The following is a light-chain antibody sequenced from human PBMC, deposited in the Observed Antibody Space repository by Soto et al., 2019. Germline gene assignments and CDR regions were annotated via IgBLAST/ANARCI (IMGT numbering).Light chain of an antibody. J-gene: IGKJ4*01. CDR2: DAS. V-gene: IGKV3-11*01. Sequence: EIVLTQSPATLSLSPGERATLSCRASQSVSSYLAWYQQKPGQAPRLLIYDASNRATGIPARFSGSGSGTDFTLTISSREPEDFAVYYCQQRSNWPPIFGGGTKVEIK. CDR1: QSVSSY. CDR3: QQRSNWPPI.